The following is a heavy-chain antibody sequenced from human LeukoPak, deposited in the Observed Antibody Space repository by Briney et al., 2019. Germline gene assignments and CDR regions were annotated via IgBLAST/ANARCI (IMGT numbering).Heavy chain of an antibody. CDR2: IGTAGDT. CDR1: GFTFSSYD. J-gene: IGHJ4*02. D-gene: IGHD1-26*01. V-gene: IGHV3-13*01. CDR3: ARGGSSGPFDY. Sequence: GGSLRLSCAASGFTFSSYDMHWVCQTTGRGLEWVSGIGTAGDTYYLGSVKGRFTISRENAKNSLYLQMNSLRAGDTAVYYCARGGSSGPFDYWGQGTLVTVSS.